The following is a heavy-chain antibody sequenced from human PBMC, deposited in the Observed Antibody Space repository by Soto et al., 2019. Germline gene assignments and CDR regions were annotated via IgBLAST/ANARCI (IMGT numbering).Heavy chain of an antibody. V-gene: IGHV1-2*02. CDR3: AGAPQQQRLGGDWFDH. D-gene: IGHD6-25*01. Sequence: XSVKGSCQGSVYTFTCYYMNWVRQAPGQGLEWMGWINPNSSGTNYAHKFQGRVTMTRDTSISTAYMAVSRLGSDGTAVYYCAGAPQQQRLGGDWFDHWGQGSVVTVS. CDR2: INPNSSGT. CDR1: VYTFTCYY. J-gene: IGHJ5*02.